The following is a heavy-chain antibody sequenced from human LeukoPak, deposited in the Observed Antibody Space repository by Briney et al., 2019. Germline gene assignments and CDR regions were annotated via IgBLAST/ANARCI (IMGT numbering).Heavy chain of an antibody. V-gene: IGHV3-53*01. CDR3: AKNYESGRGVPYGMDV. CDR2: IYTGNST. J-gene: IGHJ6*02. D-gene: IGHD3-10*01. Sequence: GRSLRLSCAASGFTINTNYMSWVRQAPGKGLGWVSGIYTGNSTSYAASVRGRFTISRDNSKNTLYLQMSSLRGEDTAVYYCAKNYESGRGVPYGMDVWGQGTTVTVSS. CDR1: GFTINTNY.